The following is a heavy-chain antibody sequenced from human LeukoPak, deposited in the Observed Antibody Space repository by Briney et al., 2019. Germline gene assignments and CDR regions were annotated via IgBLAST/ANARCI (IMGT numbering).Heavy chain of an antibody. V-gene: IGHV4-38-2*01. J-gene: IGHJ4*02. Sequence: PSETLSLTCAVSGHSISSGSYWGWIRRPPGKGLEWIGSIYHSGSTYYNPSLKSRVTISVDTSKNQFSLKLNSVTAADTAVYYCARHPGPDYWGQGTLVTVSS. CDR1: GHSISSGSY. CDR2: IYHSGST. CDR3: ARHPGPDY.